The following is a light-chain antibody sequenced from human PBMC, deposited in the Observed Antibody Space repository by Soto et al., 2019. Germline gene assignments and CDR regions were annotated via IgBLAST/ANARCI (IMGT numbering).Light chain of an antibody. V-gene: IGLV2-23*01. CDR1: SSDVGSYNL. CDR2: EGS. CDR3: CSYAGSRTFV. J-gene: IGLJ7*01. Sequence: QSALTQPASVSGSSGQSITISCTGTSSDVGSYNLVSWYQQHPGKAPKLMIYEGSKRPSGVSNRFSGSKSGNTASLTISGLRAEDEADYYCCSYAGSRTFVFGGGTQLTVL.